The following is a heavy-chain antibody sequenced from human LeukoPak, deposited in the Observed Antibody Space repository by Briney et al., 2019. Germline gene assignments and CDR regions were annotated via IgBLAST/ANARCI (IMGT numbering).Heavy chain of an antibody. CDR2: ISWNSGSI. V-gene: IGHV3-9*01. D-gene: IGHD2-2*01. CDR3: AKAIGCSSTSCYPPDY. CDR1: GFTFDDYA. Sequence: GGSLRLSCAASGFTFDDYAMHWVRQAPGKGLEWVSGISWNSGSIGYADSVKGRFTISRDNAKNSLYLQMNSLRAEDTALYYCAKAIGCSSTSCYPPDYWGQGTLVTVSS. J-gene: IGHJ4*02.